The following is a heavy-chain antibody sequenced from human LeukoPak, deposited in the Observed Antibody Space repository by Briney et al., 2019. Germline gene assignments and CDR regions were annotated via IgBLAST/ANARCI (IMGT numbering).Heavy chain of an antibody. CDR2: IDPGDSQT. D-gene: IGHD3-22*01. J-gene: IGHJ5*02. CDR3: ARHSSVLNSFDP. V-gene: IGHV5-10-1*01. Sequence: GESLKISCNGSAYSFTNYWISWVRQMPGKGLEWMGRIDPGDSQTNYSPSFQGHVTISADKSISTAYLQWSSLKASDTAMYYCARHSSVLNSFDPWGQGTLVTVSS. CDR1: AYSFTNYW.